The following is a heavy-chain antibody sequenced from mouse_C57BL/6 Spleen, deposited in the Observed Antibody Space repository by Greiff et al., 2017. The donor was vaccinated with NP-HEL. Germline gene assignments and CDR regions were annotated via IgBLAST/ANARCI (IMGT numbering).Heavy chain of an antibody. D-gene: IGHD1-1*01. CDR1: GYAFTNYL. CDR3: AGGSRGVFDY. Sequence: VQGVESGAELVRPGTSVKVSCKASGYAFTNYLIEWVKQRPGQGLEWIGVINPGSGGTNYNEKFKGKATLTADKSSSTAYMQLSSLTSEDSAVYFCAGGSRGVFDYWGQGTTLTVSS. V-gene: IGHV1-54*01. J-gene: IGHJ2*01. CDR2: INPGSGGT.